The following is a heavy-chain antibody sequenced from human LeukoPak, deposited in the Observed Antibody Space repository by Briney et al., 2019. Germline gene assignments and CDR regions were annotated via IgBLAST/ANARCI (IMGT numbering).Heavy chain of an antibody. D-gene: IGHD3-22*01. CDR3: ARDQDYYDSSGYYFPSYYYGMDV. J-gene: IGHJ6*02. CDR2: IYSGGST. Sequence: GGSLRLSCAASGFTVSSNYMSWVRQAPGKGLEWFSVIYSGGSTFYADSVKGRFTISRDNTKNTLYLQMNSLRAEDTAVYYCARDQDYYDSSGYYFPSYYYGMDVWGQGPTVTVSS. V-gene: IGHV3-66*01. CDR1: GFTVSSNY.